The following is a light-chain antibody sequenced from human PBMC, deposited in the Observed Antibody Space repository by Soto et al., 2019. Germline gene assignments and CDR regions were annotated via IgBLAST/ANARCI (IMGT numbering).Light chain of an antibody. CDR3: QQYGSSPIP. V-gene: IGKV3-20*01. CDR1: QSVSSNF. CDR2: GAS. J-gene: IGKJ5*01. Sequence: EIVLTQSPGTLSLSPGERATLSCRASQSVSSNFLAWYQQKPGRAPRLLIYGASSRATGIPDRFSGSVSGTDFTLSISRLEPEDFAVYYCQQYGSSPIPFGQGPRLEIK.